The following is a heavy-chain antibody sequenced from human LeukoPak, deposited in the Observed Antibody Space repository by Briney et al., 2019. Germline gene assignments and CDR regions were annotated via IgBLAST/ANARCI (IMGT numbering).Heavy chain of an antibody. CDR3: ASASSHRTAAGGDY. J-gene: IGHJ4*02. Sequence: QPGGSLTLSCAASGFTFSTYWMHWVRQAPGKGLVWVSRINGGGGSRNYADSVKGRFTISRDNAKNTLYLQMSSLRVGDTAVYYCASASSHRTAAGGDYWGQGTLVTVST. CDR1: GFTFSTYW. D-gene: IGHD6-13*01. CDR2: INGGGGSR. V-gene: IGHV3-74*01.